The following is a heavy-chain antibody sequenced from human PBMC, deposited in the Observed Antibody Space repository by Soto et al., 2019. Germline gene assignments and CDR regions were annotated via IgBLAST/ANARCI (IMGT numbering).Heavy chain of an antibody. CDR1: GFTFSTYT. D-gene: IGHD3-10*01. V-gene: IGHV1-69*02. Sequence: QVQLVQSGAEVKKPGSSVKVSCKASGFTFSTYTITWVRQAPGQGLEWMGKIIPIVDIANYAQKFQGRVMITADKSTSTAYMELSSLRSGDTAVYYCARDYYYGSGSSMDIFDYWGQGTLVTVSS. CDR3: ARDYYYGSGSSMDIFDY. CDR2: IIPIVDIA. J-gene: IGHJ4*02.